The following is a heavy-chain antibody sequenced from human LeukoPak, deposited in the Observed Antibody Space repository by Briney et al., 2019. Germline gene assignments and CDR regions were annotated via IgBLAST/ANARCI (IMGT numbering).Heavy chain of an antibody. J-gene: IGHJ4*02. CDR1: GYTFTGYY. Sequence: ASVKVSCKASGYTFTGYYMHWVRQAPGQGLEWMGWINPNSGGTNYAQKFQGRVTMTRDTSISTAHMELSRLRSDDTAVYYCARLGDSDYVWGSYRSYYFDYWGQGTLVTVSS. CDR2: INPNSGGT. V-gene: IGHV1-2*02. D-gene: IGHD3-16*02. CDR3: ARLGDSDYVWGSYRSYYFDY.